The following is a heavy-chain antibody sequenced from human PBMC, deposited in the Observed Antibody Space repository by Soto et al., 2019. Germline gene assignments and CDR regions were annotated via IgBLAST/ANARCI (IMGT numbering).Heavy chain of an antibody. V-gene: IGHV3-43D*04. CDR3: AKDIYSSGPDYYYGMDV. Sequence: PGGSLRLSCAASGFTFDDYAMHWVRQAPGKGLEWVSLISWDGGSTYYADSVKGRLTISRDNSKNSLYLQMNSLRAEDTALYYCAKDIYSSGPDYYYGMDVWGQGTTVTVSS. CDR1: GFTFDDYA. CDR2: ISWDGGST. D-gene: IGHD6-19*01. J-gene: IGHJ6*02.